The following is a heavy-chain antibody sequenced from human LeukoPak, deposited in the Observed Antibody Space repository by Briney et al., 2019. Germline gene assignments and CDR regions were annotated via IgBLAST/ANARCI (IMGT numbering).Heavy chain of an antibody. V-gene: IGHV3-48*03. CDR2: IGSSGSTT. CDR1: GFSFSSYE. J-gene: IGHJ4*02. Sequence: GGSLRLSCAASGFSFSSYEMHWVRQAPGKGLEWVSDIGSSGSTTYYADSVRGRFTTSRDNAKNLLYLQMHSLRAEDTAIYYCSLLAVASPQDYWGQGTLVTVSS. D-gene: IGHD6-19*01. CDR3: SLLAVASPQDY.